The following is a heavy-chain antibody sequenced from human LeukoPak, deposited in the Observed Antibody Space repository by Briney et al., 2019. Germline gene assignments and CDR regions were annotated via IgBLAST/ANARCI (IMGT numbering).Heavy chain of an antibody. CDR1: GYTFTDYY. CDR3: ARGFALRYFDWLSKPQYFDY. J-gene: IGHJ4*02. D-gene: IGHD3-9*01. CDR2: INPNSGGT. Sequence: ASLKVSCKASGYTFTDYYMHWVRQAPGQGLEWMGWINPNSGGTNYAQKFQGRVTMTRDTSISTAYMELSRLRSDDTAVYYCARGFALRYFDWLSKPQYFDYWGQGTLVTVSS. V-gene: IGHV1-2*02.